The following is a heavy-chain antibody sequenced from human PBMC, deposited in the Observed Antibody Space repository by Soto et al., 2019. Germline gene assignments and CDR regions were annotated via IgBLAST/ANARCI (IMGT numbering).Heavy chain of an antibody. CDR1: GGTFSSYA. V-gene: IGHV1-69*01. J-gene: IGHJ6*02. D-gene: IGHD2-2*01. CDR3: ARSQGSSTSLEIYYYCYYGMDV. CDR2: IIPISETT. Sequence: QVQLVQSGAEVKKPGSSVNVSCKASGGTFSSYAISWVRQAPGQGLEWMGGIIPISETTNYAQKFQGRVTITADESKSTAYMELSSLRYEDTAVYYCARSQGSSTSLEIYYYCYYGMDVWGQGTTVTVSS.